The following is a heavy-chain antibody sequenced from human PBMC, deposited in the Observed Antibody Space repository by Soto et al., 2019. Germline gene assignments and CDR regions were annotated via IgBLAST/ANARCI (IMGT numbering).Heavy chain of an antibody. CDR1: GGSISSYY. D-gene: IGHD3-22*01. Sequence: SETLSLTCTVSGGSISSYYWSWIRQPPGKGLEWIGYIYYSGSTNYNPSLKSRVTISVDTSKNQFSLKLSSVTAADTAVYYCARSITMIVGAYYYGMDVWGKGTTVTVSS. V-gene: IGHV4-59*08. CDR3: ARSITMIVGAYYYGMDV. J-gene: IGHJ6*04. CDR2: IYYSGST.